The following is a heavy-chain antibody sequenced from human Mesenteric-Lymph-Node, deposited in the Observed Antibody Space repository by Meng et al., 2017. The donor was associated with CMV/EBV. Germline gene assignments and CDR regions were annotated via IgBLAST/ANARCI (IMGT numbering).Heavy chain of an antibody. CDR1: GFSLSTSGVG. D-gene: IGHD6-13*01. Sequence: QITLKESGPTLVKPTQTLTLTFTFSGFSLSTSGVGVGWLRQPPGKALEWLALIYWDDDKRYSPSLKSRLTITKDTSKNQVVLTMTNMDPVDTATYYCAHSSGIAAAGPFYFDYWGQGILVTVSS. V-gene: IGHV2-5*02. CDR3: AHSSGIAAAGPFYFDY. J-gene: IGHJ4*02. CDR2: IYWDDDK.